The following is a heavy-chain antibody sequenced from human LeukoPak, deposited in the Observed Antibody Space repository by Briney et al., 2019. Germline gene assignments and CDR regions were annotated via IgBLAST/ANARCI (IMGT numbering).Heavy chain of an antibody. D-gene: IGHD6-13*01. V-gene: IGHV1-8*02. J-gene: IGHJ4*02. Sequence: ASVKVSCKASGYTFNSYDINWVRLATGQGLEWMGWMDPNNDNTAYAQKFQGRVTMTMNTSISTAYLELSSLISEDTTVYFCARSPTYSSSWYYYFDYWGQGTLVTVSS. CDR3: ARSPTYSSSWYYYFDY. CDR2: MDPNNDNT. CDR1: GYTFNSYD.